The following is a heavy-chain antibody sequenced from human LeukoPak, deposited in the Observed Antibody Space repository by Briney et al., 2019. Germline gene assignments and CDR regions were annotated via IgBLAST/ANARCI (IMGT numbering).Heavy chain of an antibody. J-gene: IGHJ6*02. D-gene: IGHD3-10*01. CDR3: AGSLWFGEYYGMDV. CDR2: IYYSGRT. V-gene: IGHV4-59*01. CDR1: GGSISSNY. Sequence: SETLSLTCTVSGGSISSNYWSWIRQPPGKGLEWIAHIYYSGRTNYNPSLKSRVTISVDTSKNQFSLKLSSVTAADTAVYYCAGSLWFGEYYGMDVWGQGTTVTVSS.